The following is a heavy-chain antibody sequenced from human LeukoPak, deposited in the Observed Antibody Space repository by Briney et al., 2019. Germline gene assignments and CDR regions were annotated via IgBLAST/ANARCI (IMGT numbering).Heavy chain of an antibody. CDR1: GFTFSSYS. D-gene: IGHD2-15*01. J-gene: IGHJ3*02. V-gene: IGHV3-21*01. CDR2: ISSSSSYI. Sequence: GGSLRLPCAASGFTFSSYSMNWVRQAPGKGLEWVSSISSSSSYIYYADSVKGRFTISRDNAKNSLYLQMNSLRAEDTAVYYCARVVLRVHRMSNDAFDIWGQGTMVTVSS. CDR3: ARVVLRVHRMSNDAFDI.